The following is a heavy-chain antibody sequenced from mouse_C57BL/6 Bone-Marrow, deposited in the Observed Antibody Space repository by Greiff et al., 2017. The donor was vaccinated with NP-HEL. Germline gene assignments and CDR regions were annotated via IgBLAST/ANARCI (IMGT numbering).Heavy chain of an antibody. D-gene: IGHD1-1*01. CDR2: IYPGSGST. V-gene: IGHV1-55*01. CDR1: GYTFTSYW. J-gene: IGHJ2*01. CDR3: ARWGYGSIDY. Sequence: VQLQESGAELVKPGASVKMSCKASGYTFTSYWITWVKQRPGQGLEWIGDIYPGSGSTNYNEKFKSKATLTVDTSSSTAYMQLSSLTSEDSAVYYCARWGYGSIDYWGQGTTLTVSS.